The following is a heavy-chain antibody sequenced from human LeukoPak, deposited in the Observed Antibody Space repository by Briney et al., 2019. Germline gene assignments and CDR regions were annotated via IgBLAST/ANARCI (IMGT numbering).Heavy chain of an antibody. J-gene: IGHJ4*02. CDR2: ISSSSSTM. Sequence: PGGSLRLSCAASGFTFSSYSMNWVRQAPGKGLEWVSYISSSSSTMYYADSVKGRFTISRDNAKNSLYLQMNSLRAEDTAVYYCARDGVTGGTFDYWGQGTLVTVSS. CDR3: ARDGVTGGTFDY. CDR1: GFTFSSYS. V-gene: IGHV3-48*04. D-gene: IGHD7-27*01.